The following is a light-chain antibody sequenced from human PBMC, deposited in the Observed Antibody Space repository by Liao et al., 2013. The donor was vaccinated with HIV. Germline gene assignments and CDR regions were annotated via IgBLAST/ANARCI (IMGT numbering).Light chain of an antibody. V-gene: IGLV3-1*01. CDR3: QVWDRDTAL. CDR1: GLGDKY. Sequence: SYEMTQPPSVSVSPGQTASVTCSGDGLGDKYVSWYQQRPGHSPILVIYQDSKRPSGIPGRFSGSSSENTGTLTISGTQPMDEADYYCQVWDRDTALFGGGTKLTVL. J-gene: IGLJ2*01. CDR2: QDS.